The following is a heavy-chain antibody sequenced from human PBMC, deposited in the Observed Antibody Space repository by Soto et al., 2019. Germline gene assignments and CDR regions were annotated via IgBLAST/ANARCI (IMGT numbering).Heavy chain of an antibody. J-gene: IGHJ4*02. CDR1: GYTFSNYD. CDR3: VKVSRKGSALDFDY. Sequence: QVQLVQSGAELKKPGASVKVSCKASGYTFSNYDMNWVRQATGQGPEWIGWVNPNNGDTGYAQKFQGQVTLTTDISTTTASMEMTSLRSEDTARYYSVKVSRKGSALDFDYWCQGTLITVSS. V-gene: IGHV1-8*01. CDR2: VNPNNGDT. D-gene: IGHD3-10*01.